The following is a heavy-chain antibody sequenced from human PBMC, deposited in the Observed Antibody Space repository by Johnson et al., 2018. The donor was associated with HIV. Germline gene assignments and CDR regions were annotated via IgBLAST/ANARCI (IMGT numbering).Heavy chain of an antibody. J-gene: IGHJ3*02. Sequence: VQLVESGGGLVQPGGSLRLSCGVSGISVSVNHMSWVRQPPGKGLEWVSLIDSGGTTNYADSVKGRFTISRDISKHTLYLQMNSLRAEDTALYHCARTHSGQYQYAFDIWGQGTKVTVSS. CDR1: GISVSVNH. CDR2: IDSGGTT. D-gene: IGHD5-12*01. CDR3: ARTHSGQYQYAFDI. V-gene: IGHV3-66*01.